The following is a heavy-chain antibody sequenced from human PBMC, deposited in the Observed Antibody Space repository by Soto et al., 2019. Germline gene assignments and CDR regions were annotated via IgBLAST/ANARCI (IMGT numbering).Heavy chain of an antibody. Sequence: QVQLVESGGGVVQPGRSLRLSCAASGFTFSSYAMHWVRQAPGKGLEWVAVISYDGSNKYYADPVKGRFTISRDNSTNXXHLQMNSLRAEDKAVCHCAGCPPVVGLHYYCGMDVRGQGTTVTVSS. V-gene: IGHV3-30-3*01. CDR3: AGCPPVVGLHYYCGMDV. D-gene: IGHD6-19*01. CDR1: GFTFSSYA. CDR2: ISYDGSNK. J-gene: IGHJ6*02.